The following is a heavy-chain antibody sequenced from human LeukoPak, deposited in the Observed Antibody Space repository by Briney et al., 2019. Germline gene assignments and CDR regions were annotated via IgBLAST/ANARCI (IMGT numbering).Heavy chain of an antibody. CDR2: ISPSGDRT. V-gene: IGHV3-23*01. Sequence: GGSLRLSCAASGFTFSSYAMSWVRQAPGKGLEWVSFISPSGDRTSNADSVEGRFTISRDNTRNTLYLQMNSMRDEDTGVYYCAIMHGYYDGSGFWVQWGQGTLVTVSS. J-gene: IGHJ4*02. CDR3: AIMHGYYDGSGFWVQ. D-gene: IGHD3-22*01. CDR1: GFTFSSYA.